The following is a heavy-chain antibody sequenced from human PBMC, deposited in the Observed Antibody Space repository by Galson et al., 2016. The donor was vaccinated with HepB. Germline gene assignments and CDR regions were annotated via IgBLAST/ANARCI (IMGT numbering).Heavy chain of an antibody. CDR3: SRGRHSGDWSGYYFDY. J-gene: IGHJ4*02. Sequence: SLRLSCATSGFTFGDYGMSWFRQAPGKGLEWVGFFRSKAYGGTIEYAASVKGRFTISRDDSKSIAYLQLNSLKDEDTAVYYCSRGRHSGDWSGYYFDYWGQGILVTVSS. CDR1: GFTFGDYG. CDR2: FRSKAYGGTI. D-gene: IGHD3-3*01. V-gene: IGHV3-49*03.